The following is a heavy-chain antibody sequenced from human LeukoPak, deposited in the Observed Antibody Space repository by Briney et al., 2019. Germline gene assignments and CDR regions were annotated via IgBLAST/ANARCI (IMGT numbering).Heavy chain of an antibody. CDR1: GYTFSTYG. J-gene: IGHJ5*02. CDR3: ARTAPPLIAVAGTGWFDP. Sequence: VASVKVSCKASGYTFSTYGISWVRQAPGQGLEWMGWISAYNGNTNYAQKLQGRVTMTTDTSTSTAYMELRSLRSDDTAVYYCARTAPPLIAVAGTGWFDPWGQGTLVTVSS. D-gene: IGHD6-19*01. CDR2: ISAYNGNT. V-gene: IGHV1-18*01.